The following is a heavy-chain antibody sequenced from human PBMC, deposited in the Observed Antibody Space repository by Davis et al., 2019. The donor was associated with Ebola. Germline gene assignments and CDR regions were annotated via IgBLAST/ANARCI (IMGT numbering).Heavy chain of an antibody. CDR1: GFRFGSYV. CDR3: VRPYLTGYSYYFDY. D-gene: IGHD3-9*01. V-gene: IGHV3-20*04. J-gene: IGHJ4*02. Sequence: PGGSLRLSCAASGFRFGSYVMHWVRQAPGKGLEWVSGINWNGGSTGYADSVKGRFTISRDNAKNSLYLQMNSLRAEDTALYYCVRPYLTGYSYYFDYWGQGTLVTVSS. CDR2: INWNGGST.